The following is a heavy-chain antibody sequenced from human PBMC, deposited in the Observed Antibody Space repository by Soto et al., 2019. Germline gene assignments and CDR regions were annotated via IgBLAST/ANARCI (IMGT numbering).Heavy chain of an antibody. CDR3: ARIQYDFWSGLYGMDV. CDR2: ICPGDSDT. Sequence: GESLKISCKGSGYSFTSYWIGWVRQMPGKGLEWMGIICPGDSDTRYSPSFQGQVTISADKSISTAYLQWSSLKASDTAMYYCARIQYDFWSGLYGMDVWGQGTTVTVSS. J-gene: IGHJ6*02. V-gene: IGHV5-51*01. CDR1: GYSFTSYW. D-gene: IGHD3-3*01.